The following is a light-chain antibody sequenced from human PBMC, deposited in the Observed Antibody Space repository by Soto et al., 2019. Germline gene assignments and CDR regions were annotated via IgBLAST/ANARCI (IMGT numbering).Light chain of an antibody. CDR1: SSDVGTYNY. J-gene: IGLJ2*01. V-gene: IGLV2-11*01. CDR3: CSYAGSYAFVV. Sequence: QSVLTQPRSVSGSPGQSVTISCTGTSSDVGTYNYVSWYQQYPGKAPKLMISDVSERPSGVPDRFSGSKSGNTASLTISWLQAEDEADYYCCSYAGSYAFVVFGGGTKLTVL. CDR2: DVS.